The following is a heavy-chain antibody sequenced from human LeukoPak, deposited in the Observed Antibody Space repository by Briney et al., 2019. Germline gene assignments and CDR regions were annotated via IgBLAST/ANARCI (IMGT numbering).Heavy chain of an antibody. CDR1: GFTFSNYA. CDR3: AKGYYGNYVAVDY. CDR2: IGGSGGST. Sequence: PGGSLRLSCAASGFTFSNYAMSWVRQAPGKGLEWASTIGGSGGSTDYADSVKGRFTISRDKSTNTLYLQMNSLRADDTAVYYCAKGYYGNYVAVDYWGQGTLVTVSS. D-gene: IGHD4-11*01. V-gene: IGHV3-23*01. J-gene: IGHJ4*02.